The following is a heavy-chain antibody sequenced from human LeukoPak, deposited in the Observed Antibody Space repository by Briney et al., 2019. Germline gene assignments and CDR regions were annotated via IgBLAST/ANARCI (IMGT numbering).Heavy chain of an antibody. D-gene: IGHD6-19*01. CDR2: INPNSGGT. CDR3: ARDSGSGWYPNWFDP. CDR1: GYTFTGYY. V-gene: IGHV1-2*02. Sequence: ASVKVSCKASGYTFTGYYMHWVRQAPGQGLEWMGWINPNSGGTNYAQKFQGRVTMTRDTSISTAYMELSRLRSDDTAVYYCARDSGSGWYPNWFDPWGQGTLVTVSS. J-gene: IGHJ5*02.